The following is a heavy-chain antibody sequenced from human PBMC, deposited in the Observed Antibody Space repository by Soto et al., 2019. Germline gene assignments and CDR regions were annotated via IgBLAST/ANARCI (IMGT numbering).Heavy chain of an antibody. J-gene: IGHJ6*02. CDR1: GYSFTSYW. Sequence: ELLTMSFTGSGYSFTSYWISWVRQMPGKGLEWMGRIDPIDSYTNYSPSFQGHVTISADKSISTAYLQWSSLKASDTAMYYCARNGGYNDLYYYYGMDVWGQGTTVTVSS. CDR2: IDPIDSYT. D-gene: IGHD5-12*01. CDR3: ARNGGYNDLYYYYGMDV. V-gene: IGHV5-10-1*01.